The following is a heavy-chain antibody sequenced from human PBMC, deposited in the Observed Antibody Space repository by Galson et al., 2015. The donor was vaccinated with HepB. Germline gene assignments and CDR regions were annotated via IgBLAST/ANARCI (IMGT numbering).Heavy chain of an antibody. Sequence: SVKVSCKASGGTFSSYTINWVRQAPGQGLEWMGRIIPILSIAHYAQRFQGRVTIIADKSTRTAYMELSSLTSEDTAVYYCAIRMGDRSGWHGEPEDWFDPWGQGTLVTVSS. V-gene: IGHV1-69*02. D-gene: IGHD6-19*01. CDR1: GGTFSSYT. CDR2: IIPILSIA. CDR3: AIRMGDRSGWHGEPEDWFDP. J-gene: IGHJ5*02.